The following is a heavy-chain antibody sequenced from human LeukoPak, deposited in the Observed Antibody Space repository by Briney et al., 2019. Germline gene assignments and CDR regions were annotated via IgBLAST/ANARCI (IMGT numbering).Heavy chain of an antibody. Sequence: GGSLRLSCAASGFTFSSYAMSWVRQAPGKGLEWVSAISGSGGSTYYADSVKGRFTISRDNSKNTLYLQMNSLRAEDTAVYYCAKLLLWFGELLDDAFDIWGQGTMVTVSS. CDR1: GFTFSSYA. CDR3: AKLLLWFGELLDDAFDI. CDR2: ISGSGGST. D-gene: IGHD3-10*01. V-gene: IGHV3-23*01. J-gene: IGHJ3*02.